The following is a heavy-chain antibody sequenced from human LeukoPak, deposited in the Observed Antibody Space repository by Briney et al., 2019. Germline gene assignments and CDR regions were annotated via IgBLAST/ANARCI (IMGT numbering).Heavy chain of an antibody. Sequence: ASVKVSCKASGYTFTSYDINWVRQATGQGLEWMGCMNPNSGNTGYAQKFQGRVTMTRNTSISTAYMEPSSLRSEDTAVYYCARPYPRLDDAFDIWGQGTMVTVSS. CDR1: GYTFTSYD. V-gene: IGHV1-8*01. J-gene: IGHJ3*02. CDR2: MNPNSGNT. D-gene: IGHD3-16*01. CDR3: ARPYPRLDDAFDI.